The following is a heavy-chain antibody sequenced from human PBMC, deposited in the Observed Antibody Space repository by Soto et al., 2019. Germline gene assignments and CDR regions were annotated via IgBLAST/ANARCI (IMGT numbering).Heavy chain of an antibody. CDR2: IWYDGSNK. J-gene: IGHJ6*02. Sequence: GGSLRLSCAASGFTFSSYGMHWVRQAPGKGLEWVAVIWYDGSNKYYADSVKGRFTISRDNSKNTLYLQMNSLRAEDTAVYYCARGGRTYYDILTGYFPDYYYGMDVWGHGTTVTVSS. V-gene: IGHV3-33*01. D-gene: IGHD3-9*01. CDR3: ARGGRTYYDILTGYFPDYYYGMDV. CDR1: GFTFSSYG.